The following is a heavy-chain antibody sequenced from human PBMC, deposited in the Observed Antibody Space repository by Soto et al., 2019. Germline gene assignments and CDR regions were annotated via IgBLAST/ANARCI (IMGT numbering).Heavy chain of an antibody. Sequence: GESLKISCKGSGYSFTPYWIGWVRQMPGKGLERMGIIYPSDSDTRYSPSFQGQVTISADKSISTAYLQWSSLKASDTAMYYCVRALVFCSVGFFFNDSATSEIYTLSLLDSLTFCSGESLKISCKGSGYSFTSYW. V-gene: IGHV5-51*01. D-gene: IGHD2-15*01. CDR1: GYSFTPYW. CDR2: IYPSDSDT. CDR3: VRALVFCSVGFFFNDSATSEIYTLSLLDSLTFCSGESLKISCKGSGYSFTSYW. J-gene: IGHJ2*01.